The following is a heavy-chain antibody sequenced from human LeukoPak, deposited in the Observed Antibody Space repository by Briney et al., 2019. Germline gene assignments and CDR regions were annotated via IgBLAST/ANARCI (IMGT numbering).Heavy chain of an antibody. V-gene: IGHV4-39*07. J-gene: IGHJ4*02. Sequence: SETLSLTCTVSGGSISSSSYYWGWIRQPPGKGLEWIGEINHFGSTNYNPSLKSRVTISIDTSKNQFSLKLSSVAAADTAVYYCARIRSRKWGFDYWGQGTLVTVSS. CDR2: INHFGST. CDR3: ARIRSRKWGFDY. D-gene: IGHD1-26*01. CDR1: GGSISSSSYY.